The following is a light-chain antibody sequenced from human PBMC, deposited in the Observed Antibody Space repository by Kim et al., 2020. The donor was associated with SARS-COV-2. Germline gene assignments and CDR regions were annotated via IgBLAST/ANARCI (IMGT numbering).Light chain of an antibody. Sequence: VTPREKATLSCRASESVSSNLAWYQQKPGQVTRLLIFGAYTRATDMPARFSASGSGTEFTHTISSLQSEDFAVYDCQQYSGWPRTFGQGTKVDIK. V-gene: IGKV3-15*01. J-gene: IGKJ1*01. CDR3: QQYSGWPRT. CDR2: GAY. CDR1: ESVSSN.